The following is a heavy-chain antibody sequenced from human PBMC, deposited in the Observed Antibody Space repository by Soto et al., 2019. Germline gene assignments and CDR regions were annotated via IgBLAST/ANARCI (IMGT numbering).Heavy chain of an antibody. CDR3: ARMATFCSLNWFDP. CDR1: GYIFTNSD. CDR2: MNPGSGDT. Sequence: ASVKVSCKASGYIFTNSDVSWVRQATGQGLEWMGWMNPGSGDTGYAQKFQGRVTMTRDISIATAYMELSSLRSDDTAIYYCARMATFCSLNWFDPWGQGTLVTVSS. J-gene: IGHJ5*02. V-gene: IGHV1-8*01. D-gene: IGHD3-10*02.